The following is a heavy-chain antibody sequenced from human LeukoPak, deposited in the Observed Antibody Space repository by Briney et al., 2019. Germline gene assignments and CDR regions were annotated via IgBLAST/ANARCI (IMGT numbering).Heavy chain of an antibody. CDR3: ASRVPGGSSTRSENWFDP. CDR2: INHSGST. D-gene: IGHD2-2*01. J-gene: IGHJ5*02. Sequence: SETLSLTCAVYGGSFSGYYWSWIRQPPGKGLEWIGEINHSGSTNYNPSLKSRVTISVDTSKNQFSLKLSSVTAADTAVYYCASRVPGGSSTRSENWFDPWGQGTLVTVSS. V-gene: IGHV4-34*01. CDR1: GGSFSGYY.